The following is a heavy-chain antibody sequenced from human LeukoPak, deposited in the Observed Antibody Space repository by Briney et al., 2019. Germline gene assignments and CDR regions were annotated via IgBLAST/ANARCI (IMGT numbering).Heavy chain of an antibody. CDR3: AREAVGDYYGSGSDAFDK. CDR1: GGSISSYY. CDR2: IYYSGST. D-gene: IGHD3-10*01. V-gene: IGHV4-59*01. J-gene: IGHJ3*02. Sequence: PSETLSLTCTVSGGSISSYYWSWIRQPPGKGLEWIGYIYYSGSTNYNPSLKSRVTISVDTSKNQFSLKLSSVTAADTAVYYCAREAVGDYYGSGSDAFDKWGQGTMVTVSS.